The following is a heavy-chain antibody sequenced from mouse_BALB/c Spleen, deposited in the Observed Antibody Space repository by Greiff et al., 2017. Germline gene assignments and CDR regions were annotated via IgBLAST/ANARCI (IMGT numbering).Heavy chain of an antibody. CDR3: ARYDHYYAMDY. Sequence: VQLKQSGAELVKPGASVKLSCTASGFNIKDTYMHWVKQRPEQGLEWIGRIDPANGNTKYDPKFQGKATITADTSSNTAYLQLSSLTSEDTAVYYCARYDHYYAMDYWGQGTSVTVSS. CDR1: GFNIKDTY. J-gene: IGHJ4*01. CDR2: IDPANGNT. V-gene: IGHV14-3*02. D-gene: IGHD2-12*01.